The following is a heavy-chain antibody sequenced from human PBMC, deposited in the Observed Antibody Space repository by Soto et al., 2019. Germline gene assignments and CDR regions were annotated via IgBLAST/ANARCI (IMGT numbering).Heavy chain of an antibody. CDR3: AKAGEPFYYVPGSSVRLHY. J-gene: IGHJ4*02. D-gene: IGHD3-10*01. V-gene: IGHV1-18*04. Sequence: ASVKVSCKASGYTFTTYGISWVRQAPGQGLEWMGWITTHNGNTNFAQKIQGRVTMTTDTSTSTAYMELRSLRSDDTAVYYCAKAGEPFYYVPGSSVRLHYSGPAPLVTVSS. CDR2: ITTHNGNT. CDR1: GYTFTTYG.